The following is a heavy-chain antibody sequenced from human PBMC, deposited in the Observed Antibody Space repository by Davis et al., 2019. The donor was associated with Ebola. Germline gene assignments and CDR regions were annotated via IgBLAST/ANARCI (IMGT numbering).Heavy chain of an antibody. D-gene: IGHD4-23*01. CDR1: GFTFSGSA. CDR2: IRSKANSYAT. J-gene: IGHJ4*02. Sequence: GESLKISCAASGFTFSGSAMHWVRQASGKGLEWVGRIRSKANSYATAYAASVKGRFTISRDDSKNTAYLQMNSLKTEGTAVYYCTITVAHFDYWGQGTLVTVSS. CDR3: TITVAHFDY. V-gene: IGHV3-73*01.